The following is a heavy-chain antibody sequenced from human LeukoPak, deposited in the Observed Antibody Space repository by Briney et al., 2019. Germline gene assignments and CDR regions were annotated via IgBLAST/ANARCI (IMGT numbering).Heavy chain of an antibody. CDR2: IYSGGNT. CDR1: GLTVRSDY. CDR3: ARVGTTNYYFYYMDV. Sequence: PGGSLRLSCAASGLTVRSDYMSWVRQAPGKGLEWVSVIYSGGNTYYADSVKGRFTISRDNAKNSLYLQMNSLRAEDTAVYYCARVGTTNYYFYYMDVWGKGTTVTVSS. J-gene: IGHJ6*03. V-gene: IGHV3-66*01. D-gene: IGHD2-2*01.